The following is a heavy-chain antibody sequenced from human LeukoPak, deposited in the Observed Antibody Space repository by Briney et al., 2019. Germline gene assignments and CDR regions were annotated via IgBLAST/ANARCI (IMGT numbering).Heavy chain of an antibody. J-gene: IGHJ4*02. Sequence: PGGSLRLSCAASGFTISSYWMHWVRQAPGKGLVWVSRINSDGSTTIYADSVKGRFTFSRGNAKNTLYLQMNSLRAEDTAVYYCARSSTGFDYWGQRTLVTVSS. V-gene: IGHV3-74*01. CDR2: INSDGSTT. CDR1: GFTISSYW. CDR3: ARSSTGFDY.